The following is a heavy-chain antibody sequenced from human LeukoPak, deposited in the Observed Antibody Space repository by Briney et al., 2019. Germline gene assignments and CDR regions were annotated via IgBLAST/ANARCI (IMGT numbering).Heavy chain of an antibody. J-gene: IGHJ4*02. D-gene: IGHD3-9*01. V-gene: IGHV3-23*01. CDR1: GFTFSGYA. Sequence: GGSLRLSCAASGFTFSGYAMSWVRQAPGKGLEWVSAISGSGGSTYYADSVKGRFTTSRDNSKNTLYLQMNSLRAEDTAVYYCAKLAPERSVRYFDWLYYFDYWGQGTLVTVSS. CDR2: ISGSGGST. CDR3: AKLAPERSVRYFDWLYYFDY.